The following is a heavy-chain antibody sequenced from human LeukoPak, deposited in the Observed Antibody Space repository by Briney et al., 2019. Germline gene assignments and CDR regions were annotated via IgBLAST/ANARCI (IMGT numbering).Heavy chain of an antibody. CDR1: GFTFSSYA. CDR2: ISGSGGST. V-gene: IGHV3-23*01. D-gene: IGHD3-3*01. J-gene: IGHJ4*02. Sequence: PGGSLRLSCAASGFTFSSYAMSWVRQAPGKGLEWVSAISGSGGSTYYADSVKGRFTISRDNSKNTLYLQMNSLRAEDTAAYYCAKDPGHFLEWLLSANFDYWGQGTLVTVSS. CDR3: AKDPGHFLEWLLSANFDY.